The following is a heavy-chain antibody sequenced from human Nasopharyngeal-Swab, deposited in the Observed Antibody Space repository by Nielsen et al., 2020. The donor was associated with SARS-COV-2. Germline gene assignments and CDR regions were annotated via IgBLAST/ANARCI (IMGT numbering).Heavy chain of an antibody. CDR3: ARSYTFDI. CDR1: GFTFSRYD. CDR2: IVSSSSSL. D-gene: IGHD1-14*01. J-gene: IGHJ3*02. Sequence: GGSLRLSCAASGFTFSRYDMSWVRQAPGKGLEWVSSIVSSSSSLFYADSVKGRFTISRDNAKNSLYLQMNSLRAGDTAVYYCARSYTFDIWGQGTMVTVSS. V-gene: IGHV3-21*03.